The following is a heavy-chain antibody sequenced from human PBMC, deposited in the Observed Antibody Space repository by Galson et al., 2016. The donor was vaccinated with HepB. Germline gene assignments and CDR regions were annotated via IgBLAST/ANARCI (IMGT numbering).Heavy chain of an antibody. Sequence: SETLSLTCSVSGGSISSYFWSWIRQPPGKGLEWIGYIYYSGSTNYNPSLKSRVTISVDTSKNQFSLKLSSVTTADTAVYYCASAPRGYNYGAYFDYWGQGTLVTVSP. V-gene: IGHV4-59*01. CDR2: IYYSGST. CDR1: GGSISSYF. CDR3: ASAPRGYNYGAYFDY. D-gene: IGHD5-18*01. J-gene: IGHJ4*02.